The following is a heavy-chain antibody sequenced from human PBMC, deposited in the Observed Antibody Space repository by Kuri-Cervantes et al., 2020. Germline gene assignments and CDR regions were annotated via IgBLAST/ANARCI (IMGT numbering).Heavy chain of an antibody. CDR2: ISYDGSNK. V-gene: IGHV3-30*03. J-gene: IGHJ4*02. Sequence: GGSLRLSCAASGFTFDDYAMHWVRQAPGKGLEWVAVISYDGSNKYYADSVKGRFTISRDSAKNSLYLQMNSLRDEDTAVYYCAREQQLVLHYWGQGTLVTVSS. CDR1: GFTFDDYA. D-gene: IGHD6-13*01. CDR3: AREQQLVLHY.